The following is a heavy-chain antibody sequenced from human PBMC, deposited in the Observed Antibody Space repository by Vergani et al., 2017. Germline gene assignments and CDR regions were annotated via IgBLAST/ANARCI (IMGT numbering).Heavy chain of an antibody. J-gene: IGHJ4*02. V-gene: IGHV4-61*02. Sequence: QVQLQESGPGLVKPSQTLSLTCTVSGGSLTGDSYYWTWIRQPAGKGLEWIGRIYINGNTNYNPSLQSRVTISLDTSKNQFSLGLSSVTAADTAMYYCARESYDDETGYVPSFEYWGQEALVTVSS. CDR1: GGSLTGDSYY. D-gene: IGHD3-9*01. CDR2: IYINGNT. CDR3: ARESYDDETGYVPSFEY.